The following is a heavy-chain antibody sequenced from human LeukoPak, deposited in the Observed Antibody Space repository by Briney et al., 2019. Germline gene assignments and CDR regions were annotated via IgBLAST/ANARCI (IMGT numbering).Heavy chain of an antibody. CDR3: ASTYNWNYVLDY. V-gene: IGHV1-2*02. CDR2: INPNSGGT. Sequence: VASVKVSCKASGYTFTGYYMHWVRQAPGQGLEWMGWINPNSGGTNYAQKFQGRVAMTRDTSISTAYMELSRLRSDDTAVYYCASTYNWNYVLDYWGQGTLVTVSS. J-gene: IGHJ4*02. CDR1: GYTFTGYY. D-gene: IGHD1-7*01.